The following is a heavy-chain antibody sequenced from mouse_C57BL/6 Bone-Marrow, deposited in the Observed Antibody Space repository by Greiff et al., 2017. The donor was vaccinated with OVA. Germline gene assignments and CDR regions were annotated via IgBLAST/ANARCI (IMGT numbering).Heavy chain of an antibody. CDR2: IFPGSGST. CDR3: AREEIYYLPYFDV. CDR1: GYTFTDSY. D-gene: IGHD1-1*01. Sequence: VKLQESGPELVKPGASVKISCKASGYTFTDSYINWVKQRPGQGLEWIGWIFPGSGSTYYNEKVKGKATLTVDKSSSTAYMLLSSLTSEDSAVYFCAREEIYYLPYFDVWGTGTTVTVSS. V-gene: IGHV1-75*01. J-gene: IGHJ1*03.